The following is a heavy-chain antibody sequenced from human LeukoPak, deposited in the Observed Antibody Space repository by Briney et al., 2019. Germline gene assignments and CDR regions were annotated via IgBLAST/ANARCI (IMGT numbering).Heavy chain of an antibody. J-gene: IGHJ4*02. Sequence: PGGSLRLSCAASGFTFSSYIMYWVRQAPGKGLEWVSYISSSSSTIYYADSVKGRFTISRDNAKNSLYLQMNSLRAEDTAVYYCARETLGGFNPGAYWGQGTLVTVSS. CDR3: ARETLGGFNPGAY. V-gene: IGHV3-48*04. CDR2: ISSSSSTI. D-gene: IGHD1-14*01. CDR1: GFTFSSYI.